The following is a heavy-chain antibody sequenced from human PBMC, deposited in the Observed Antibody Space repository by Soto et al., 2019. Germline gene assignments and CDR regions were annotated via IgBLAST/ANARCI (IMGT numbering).Heavy chain of an antibody. D-gene: IGHD6-13*01. CDR1: GGSISSSSYY. Sequence: SETLSLTCTVSGGSISSSSYYWGWIRQPPGKGLEWIGSIYYSGSTYYNPSLKSRVTISVDTSKNQFSLKLSSVTAADTAVYYCVRIAAAGTDYYYYYYMDVWGKGTTVTVSS. CDR2: IYYSGST. V-gene: IGHV4-39*01. J-gene: IGHJ6*03. CDR3: VRIAAAGTDYYYYYYMDV.